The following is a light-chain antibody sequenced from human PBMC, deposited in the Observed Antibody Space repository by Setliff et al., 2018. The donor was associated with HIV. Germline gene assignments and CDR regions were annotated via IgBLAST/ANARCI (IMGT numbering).Light chain of an antibody. Sequence: SYELTQPPSVSVSPGQTARITCSADALPKLPKQYIYWYQQKPGQAPVLVIHKDTQRPSGIPERFSGSNSGKAATLTISGTQAMDEADYYCQAWDGSAAVFGTGTKVTVL. CDR3: QAWDGSAAV. CDR1: ALPKLPKQY. V-gene: IGLV3-25*02. CDR2: KDT. J-gene: IGLJ1*01.